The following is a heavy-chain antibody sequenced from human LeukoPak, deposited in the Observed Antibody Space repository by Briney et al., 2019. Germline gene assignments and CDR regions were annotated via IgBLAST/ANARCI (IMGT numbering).Heavy chain of an antibody. CDR3: GAAYFKPGNCLHYFDY. Sequence: SVKVSCKASGGTFSSHTVTWVRQAPGQGLRWMGGIIPTFGTPNYAQEFQGRLSIATDESTNTAYMELTALTSEDTAVYCCGAAYFKPGNCLHYFDYWGQGTLVTVSS. CDR2: IIPTFGTP. J-gene: IGHJ4*02. CDR1: GGTFSSHT. V-gene: IGHV1-69*05. D-gene: IGHD4-23*01.